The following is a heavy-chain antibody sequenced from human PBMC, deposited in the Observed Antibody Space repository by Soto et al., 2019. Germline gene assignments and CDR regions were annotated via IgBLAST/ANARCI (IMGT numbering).Heavy chain of an antibody. V-gene: IGHV3-53*01. D-gene: IGHD6-6*01. Sequence: GSVKLSCAASGLSVSSSDMSWVRQVPGEGLEWVSVIYSGGSTHDADYVKGRFSVSRDTSKNTVDLQMNSLRVDDTAVYYCGTSSRKDYHSAMDVWGQGTAVTVYS. CDR1: GLSVSSSD. CDR3: GTSSRKDYHSAMDV. CDR2: IYSGGST. J-gene: IGHJ6*02.